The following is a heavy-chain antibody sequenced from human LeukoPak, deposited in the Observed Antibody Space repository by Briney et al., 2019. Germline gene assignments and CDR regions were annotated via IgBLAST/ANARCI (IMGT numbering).Heavy chain of an antibody. J-gene: IGHJ6*03. CDR3: ARGITMVRGVIYYYYMDV. V-gene: IGHV4-39*07. D-gene: IGHD3-10*01. CDR2: IYYSGRT. Sequence: SETLSLTCTASDDSISSSSYYWGWIRQPPGKGLEWIGRIYYSGRTFYNPSLKSRVTVSVDTSKNQFSLKLSSVTAADTAVYYCARGITMVRGVIYYYYMDVWGKGTTVTVSS. CDR1: DDSISSSSYY.